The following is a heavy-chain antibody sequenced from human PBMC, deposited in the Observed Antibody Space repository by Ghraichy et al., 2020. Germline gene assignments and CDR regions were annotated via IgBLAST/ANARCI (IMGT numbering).Heavy chain of an antibody. D-gene: IGHD3-3*01. Sequence: SETLSLTCAVYGGSFSGYYWSWIRQPPGKGLEWIGEINHSGSTNYNPSLKSRVTISVDTSRNQFSLKLSSVTAADTAVYYCATTITIFGVVIRAFDIWGQGTMVTVSS. CDR3: ATTITIFGVVIRAFDI. J-gene: IGHJ3*02. CDR2: INHSGST. V-gene: IGHV4-34*01. CDR1: GGSFSGYY.